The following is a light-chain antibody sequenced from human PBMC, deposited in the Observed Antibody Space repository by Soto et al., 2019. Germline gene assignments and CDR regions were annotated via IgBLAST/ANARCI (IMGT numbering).Light chain of an antibody. CDR2: DAS. Sequence: DIQMTQSPRTLSASMGDRVTITCRASQTISDYLAWYQQKPGRAPKLLIYDASTLGSGVPSRFRGSGSGTDFTLTINSLQPDDFATYCCQQFKTYPWTFGQGTKVEIK. CDR3: QQFKTYPWT. J-gene: IGKJ1*01. CDR1: QTISDY. V-gene: IGKV1-5*01.